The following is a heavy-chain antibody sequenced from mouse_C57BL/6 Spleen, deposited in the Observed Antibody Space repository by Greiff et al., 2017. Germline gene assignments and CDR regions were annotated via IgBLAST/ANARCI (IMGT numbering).Heavy chain of an antibody. CDR3: TRDRNYYGSENWYFDV. Sequence: DVMLVESGEGLVKPGGSLKLSCAASGFTFSSYAMSWVRQTPEKRLEWVAYISSGGDYIYYADTVKGRFTISRDNARNTLYLQMSSLKSEDTAMYYCTRDRNYYGSENWYFDVWGTGTTVTVSS. D-gene: IGHD1-1*01. CDR2: ISSGGDYI. CDR1: GFTFSSYA. J-gene: IGHJ1*03. V-gene: IGHV5-9-1*02.